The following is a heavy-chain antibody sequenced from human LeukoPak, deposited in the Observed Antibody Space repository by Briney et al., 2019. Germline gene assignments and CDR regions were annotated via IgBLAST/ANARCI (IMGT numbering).Heavy chain of an antibody. J-gene: IGHJ4*02. D-gene: IGHD2-2*01. CDR3: AREIDRYCSSTSCSYFDY. V-gene: IGHV4-61*01. Sequence: SETLSLTCTVSGGSVSSGSYYWSWIRQPPGKGQEWIGYIYYSGSTNYNPSLKSRVTISVDTSKNQFSLKLSSVTAADTAVYYCAREIDRYCSSTSCSYFDYWGQGTLVTVSS. CDR2: IYYSGST. CDR1: GGSVSSGSYY.